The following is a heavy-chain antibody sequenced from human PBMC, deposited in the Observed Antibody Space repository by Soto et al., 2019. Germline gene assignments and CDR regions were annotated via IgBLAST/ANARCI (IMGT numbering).Heavy chain of an antibody. V-gene: IGHV3-15*01. J-gene: IGHJ2*01. D-gene: IGHD3-22*01. CDR1: GFTFSNAW. Sequence: GGSLRLSCAASGFTFSNAWMSWVRQAPGKGLEWVGRIKSKTDGGTTDYAAPVKGRFTISRDDSKNTLYLQMNSLKTEDTAVYYCTTDTYYYDSSGYIGYWYFDLWGRGTLVTVYS. CDR2: IKSKTDGGTT. CDR3: TTDTYYYDSSGYIGYWYFDL.